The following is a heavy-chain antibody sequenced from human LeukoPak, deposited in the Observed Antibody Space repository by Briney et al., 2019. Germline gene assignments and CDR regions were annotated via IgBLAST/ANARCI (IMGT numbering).Heavy chain of an antibody. J-gene: IGHJ5*02. CDR1: GGSISSYY. V-gene: IGHV4-59*08. CDR2: IYYSGST. D-gene: IGHD3-10*01. CDR3: ARFTTMVRGVVPNAYNWFDP. Sequence: SETLSLTCTVSGGSISSYYWSWIRQPPGKGLEWIGYIYYSGSTNYNPSLKSRVTIPVDTSKNQFSLKLSSVTAADTAVYYCARFTTMVRGVVPNAYNWFDPWGQGTLVTVSS.